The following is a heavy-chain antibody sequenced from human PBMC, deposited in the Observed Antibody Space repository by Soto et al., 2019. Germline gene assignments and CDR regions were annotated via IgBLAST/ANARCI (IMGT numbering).Heavy chain of an antibody. V-gene: IGHV1-18*01. D-gene: IGHD2-15*01. CDR2: ISTYDDKT. Sequence: QVLLVQSGAEVKTPGASVKVSCRASGYSFRTHGISWVRQAPGQGLEWMGWISTYDDKTNFPQKFQGRITMTTDTSTSTAYMELRSLRSDDTAVYFCARDLGYCNSSGCFRNWFDPWGQGTLVTVSS. J-gene: IGHJ5*02. CDR1: GYSFRTHG. CDR3: ARDLGYCNSSGCFRNWFDP.